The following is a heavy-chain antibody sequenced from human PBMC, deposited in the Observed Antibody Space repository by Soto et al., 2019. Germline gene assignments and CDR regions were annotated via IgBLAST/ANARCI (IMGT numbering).Heavy chain of an antibody. D-gene: IGHD3-10*01. CDR1: GFTFNNYA. CDR3: AKGRGGSGSLTPRVDF. CDR2: ISGGGGTT. Sequence: EVQLLESGGGLVQPGGSLRLSCAASGFTFNNYAMTWVRQAPGKGLEWVSRISGGGGTTSYADSVKGRFTVSRDGPKTTLYLQMSSLRAEDTALYYCAKGRGGSGSLTPRVDFWGQGTLVTVSS. V-gene: IGHV3-23*01. J-gene: IGHJ4*02.